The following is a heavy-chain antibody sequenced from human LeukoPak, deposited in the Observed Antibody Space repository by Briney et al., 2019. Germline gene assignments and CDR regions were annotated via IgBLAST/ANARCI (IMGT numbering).Heavy chain of an antibody. J-gene: IGHJ4*02. V-gene: IGHV4-39*02. CDR3: AREDGATPSLAL. CDR1: GGSISTTSYY. Sequence: SETLSLTCTVSGGSISTTSYYWGWIRQPPGKGLEWIGSIYYSGTTYYNPSLKTRVIISVDTSKNQFSLRLSSVTAADTAVYYCAREDGATPSLALWGQGTLVTVSS. CDR2: IYYSGTT. D-gene: IGHD5-12*01.